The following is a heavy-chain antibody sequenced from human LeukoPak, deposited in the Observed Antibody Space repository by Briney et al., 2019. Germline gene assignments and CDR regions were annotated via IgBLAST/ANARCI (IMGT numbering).Heavy chain of an antibody. CDR3: ATDGAGFDT. CDR1: GFTFNDYY. Sequence: GGSLRLSRAASGFTFNDYYMTWIRQAPGKGLERLSYSNIGGTNTHYADSVKGRFTISRDNAKKSLYLEMNNLRAEYTAVYYCATDGAGFDTWGQGVLVTVSS. J-gene: IGHJ5*02. V-gene: IGHV3-11*01. CDR2: SNIGGTNT.